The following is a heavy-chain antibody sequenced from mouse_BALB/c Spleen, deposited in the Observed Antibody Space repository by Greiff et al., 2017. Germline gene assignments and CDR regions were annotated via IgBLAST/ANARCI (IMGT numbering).Heavy chain of an antibody. CDR3: ARGDYEVAY. V-gene: IGHV1-7*01. J-gene: IGHJ3*01. Sequence: QVHVKQSGAELAKPGASVKMSCKASGYTFTSYWMHWVKQRPGQGLEWIGYINPSTGYTEYNQKFKDKATLTADKSSSTAYMQLSSLTSEDSAVYYCARGDYEVAYWGQGTLVTVSA. CDR2: INPSTGYT. CDR1: GYTFTSYW. D-gene: IGHD2-4*01.